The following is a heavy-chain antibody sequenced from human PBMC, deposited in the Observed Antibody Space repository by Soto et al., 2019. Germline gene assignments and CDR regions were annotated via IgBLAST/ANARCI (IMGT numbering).Heavy chain of an antibody. D-gene: IGHD2-21*01. CDR1: GYIFPDYG. V-gene: IGHV1-18*01. CDR3: TRDAPPYGPTYFDF. CDR2: VSPYTGET. J-gene: IGHJ4*02. Sequence: QVRLVQSGAEVKKPGASVKVSCRASGYIFPDYGISWVRQAPGQGLEWMGWVSPYTGETKYAQNFQGRVTMTTDRSTYTAYMELTSLRSDDSAVYYCTRDAPPYGPTYFDFWGQGTLVTVSS.